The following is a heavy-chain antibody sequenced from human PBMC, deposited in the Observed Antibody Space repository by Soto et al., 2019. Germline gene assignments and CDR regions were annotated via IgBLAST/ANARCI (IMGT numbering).Heavy chain of an antibody. CDR1: GFTFSSYA. CDR2: ISYDGSNK. Sequence: GGSLRLSCAASGFTFSSYAMHWVRQAPGKGLEWVAVISYDGSNKYYADSVKGRFTISRDNSKNTLYLQMNSLRAEDTAVYYCARALLRRYCSGGSCPNWFDPWGQGTLVTVSS. V-gene: IGHV3-30-3*01. CDR3: ARALLRRYCSGGSCPNWFDP. J-gene: IGHJ5*02. D-gene: IGHD2-15*01.